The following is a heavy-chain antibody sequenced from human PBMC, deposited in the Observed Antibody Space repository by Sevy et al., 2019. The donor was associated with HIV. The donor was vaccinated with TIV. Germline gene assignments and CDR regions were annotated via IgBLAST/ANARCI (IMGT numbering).Heavy chain of an antibody. CDR3: AKEWGRGYSNGLSPQYFDY. CDR1: GFTFSSYA. V-gene: IGHV3-23*01. CDR2: ISGSGGST. J-gene: IGHJ4*02. Sequence: GGSLRLSCAASGFTFSSYAMSWVRQAPGKGLEWVSAISGSGGSTYYADSVKGRFTISRDNSKNTLYLQMNSLRAEDTAVYYCAKEWGRGYSNGLSPQYFDYWGQGTLVTVSS. D-gene: IGHD5-18*01.